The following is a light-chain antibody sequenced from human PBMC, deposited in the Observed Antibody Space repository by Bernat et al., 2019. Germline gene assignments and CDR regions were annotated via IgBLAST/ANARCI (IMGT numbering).Light chain of an antibody. CDR2: AAS. Sequence: LSASVGDTVTITCRASQGISNYLNWCHQKPGKAPNLLIYAASILESGVPSRFSGSGSGTEFTLTISSLQPEDFATYYCPQYDSVPWTFGRGTKVEIK. CDR1: QGISNY. V-gene: IGKV1-39*01. J-gene: IGKJ1*01. CDR3: PQYDSVPWT.